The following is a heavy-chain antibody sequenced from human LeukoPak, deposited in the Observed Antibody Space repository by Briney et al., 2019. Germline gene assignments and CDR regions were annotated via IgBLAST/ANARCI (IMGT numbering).Heavy chain of an antibody. CDR2: IYPGDSDT. CDR1: GYSFTSYW. V-gene: IGHV5-51*01. CDR3: ARHVPSNGDARDGFDY. D-gene: IGHD4-17*01. Sequence: GESLKIYCKGSGYSFTSYWIGWVRQMPGKGLEWMGIIYPGDSDTRYSPSFQGQVTISADKSISTAYLQWSSLKASDTAMYYCARHVPSNGDARDGFDYWGQGTLVTVSS. J-gene: IGHJ4*02.